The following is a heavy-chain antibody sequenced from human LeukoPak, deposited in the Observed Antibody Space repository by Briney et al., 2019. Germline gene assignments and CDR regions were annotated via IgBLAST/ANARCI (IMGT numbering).Heavy chain of an antibody. CDR3: AKVPYYYDRTSFDS. D-gene: IGHD3-22*01. CDR1: GFTFSSYA. Sequence: GGSLRLSCAASGFTFSSYAMSWVRQAPGKGLEWVSGISGSGGNTYYADSVKGRFTISRDNSKNTLYLQMNSLRAEDTALYYCAKVPYYYDRTSFDSWGQGTLVTVSS. J-gene: IGHJ4*02. V-gene: IGHV3-23*01. CDR2: ISGSGGNT.